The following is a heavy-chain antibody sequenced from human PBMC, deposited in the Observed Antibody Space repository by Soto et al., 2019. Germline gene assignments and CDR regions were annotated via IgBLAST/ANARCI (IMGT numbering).Heavy chain of an antibody. CDR3: ARDMGGDYYDSSVSQNDGFDI. CDR1: EGTFSSYA. Sequence: QVQLVQSGAEVKKPGSSVKVSCKTSEGTFSSYAISWVRQAPGQGLEWMGGIIPLFGIANYAQNFQDRVTITADDSKSTAYMELSSLRLEDTAMYFCARDMGGDYYDSSVSQNDGFDIWSQGTMVTVSS. V-gene: IGHV1-69*12. D-gene: IGHD3-22*01. J-gene: IGHJ3*02. CDR2: IIPLFGIA.